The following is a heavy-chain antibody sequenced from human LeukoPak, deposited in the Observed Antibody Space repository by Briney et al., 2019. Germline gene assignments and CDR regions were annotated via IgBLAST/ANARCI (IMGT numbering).Heavy chain of an antibody. CDR3: PKQSYGYCYAMRPDY. CDR2: ISGDGVST. D-gene: IGHD2-2*03. Sequence: GGSLRLSCAASGLTVVENCPHCVRQAPGKGLEWVALISGDGVSTYYADSVEGRFTISRDNSKNSLYLQMSSLRPEDTALYYCPKQSYGYCYAMRPDYWGQGTLVTVSS. V-gene: IGHV3-43*02. CDR1: GLTVVENC. J-gene: IGHJ4*02.